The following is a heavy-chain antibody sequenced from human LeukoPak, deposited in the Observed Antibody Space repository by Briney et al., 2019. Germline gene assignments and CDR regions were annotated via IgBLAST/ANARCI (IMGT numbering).Heavy chain of an antibody. CDR1: GFTVSKKY. V-gene: IGHV3-23*01. CDR3: ARTRAVAPLYQLDY. D-gene: IGHD6-19*01. J-gene: IGHJ4*02. CDR2: VSDSGDIT. Sequence: GGSLRLSCAASGFTVSKKYMTWVRQAPGKGLEWVSLVSDSGDITYYADSVKGRFTISRDNSRNTLFLQMNSLRAEDTAVYYCARTRAVAPLYQLDYWGQGTLVTVSS.